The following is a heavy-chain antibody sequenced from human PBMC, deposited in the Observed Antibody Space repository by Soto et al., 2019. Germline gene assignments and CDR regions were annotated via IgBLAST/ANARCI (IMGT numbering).Heavy chain of an antibody. CDR1: GFTFSSYA. CDR3: ARSPVRGVIINCYYYCGMDV. V-gene: IGHV3-30-3*01. Sequence: PGGSLRLSCAASGFTFSSYAMHWVRKAPGLGLEWVAVISYDGSNRYYSDSVECRFTIDRDNSKSTLYLQMNSLRAEDTAVYYCARSPVRGVIINCYYYCGMDVWGQGTTVTVSS. J-gene: IGHJ6*02. D-gene: IGHD3-10*01. CDR2: ISYDGSNR.